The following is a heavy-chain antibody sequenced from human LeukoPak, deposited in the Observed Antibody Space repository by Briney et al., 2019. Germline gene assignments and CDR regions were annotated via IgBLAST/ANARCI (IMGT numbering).Heavy chain of an antibody. Sequence: SETLSLTCTVSGGSISSYYWSWIRQPPGKGLEWIGYIYYSGSTNYNPSLKSRVTISVDTSKNQFSLKLSSVTAADTAVYYCARHVRAFGFDPWGQGTLVTVSS. V-gene: IGHV4-59*08. CDR1: GGSISSYY. CDR3: ARHVRAFGFDP. J-gene: IGHJ5*02. CDR2: IYYSGST.